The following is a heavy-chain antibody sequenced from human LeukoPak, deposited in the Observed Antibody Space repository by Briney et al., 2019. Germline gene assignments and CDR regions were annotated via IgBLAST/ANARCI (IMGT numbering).Heavy chain of an antibody. V-gene: IGHV1-24*01. J-gene: IGHJ5*02. D-gene: IGHD3-3*01. CDR2: FDPDDGET. Sequence: ASVKVSCKVSGYTLTELSMHWVRQAPGKGLELMGGFDPDDGETIYAEKFKGRVTMTEATSTAPAYMELTSLRSEAPAVYSCATLPSRFLEWLSRIAQTWFDPWGQGTLVTVSS. CDR3: ATLPSRFLEWLSRIAQTWFDP. CDR1: GYTLTELS.